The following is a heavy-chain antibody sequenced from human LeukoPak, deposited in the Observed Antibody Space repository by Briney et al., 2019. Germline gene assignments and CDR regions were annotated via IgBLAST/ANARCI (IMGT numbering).Heavy chain of an antibody. Sequence: GGSLRLSCAASGFTFSSYAMHWVRQAPGKGLEWVAVISYDGSNKYYADSVKGRFTISRDNSKNTLYLQMNSLRAEDTAVYYCARGLKYYYDSSGYRDAFDIWGQGTMVTVSS. CDR2: ISYDGSNK. CDR1: GFTFSSYA. CDR3: ARGLKYYYDSSGYRDAFDI. D-gene: IGHD3-22*01. J-gene: IGHJ3*02. V-gene: IGHV3-30-3*01.